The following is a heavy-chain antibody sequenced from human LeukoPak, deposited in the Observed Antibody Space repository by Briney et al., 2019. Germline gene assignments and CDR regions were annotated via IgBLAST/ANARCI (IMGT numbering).Heavy chain of an antibody. CDR3: ATSIVGLTYDEHFQH. V-gene: IGHV3-53*01. J-gene: IGHJ1*01. CDR2: IFNGGST. CDR1: GFAVSGNH. Sequence: GGSLRLSCAASGFAVSGNHMNWVRQAPGKGLEWVSVIFNGGSTYYADSVKGRFTISRDNSKNTLHLQMNSLRAEDTAVYYCATSIVGLTYDEHFQHWSQGTLVTVSS. D-gene: IGHD1-26*01.